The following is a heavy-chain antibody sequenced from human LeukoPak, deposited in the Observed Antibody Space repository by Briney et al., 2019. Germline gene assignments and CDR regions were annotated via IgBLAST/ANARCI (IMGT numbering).Heavy chain of an antibody. D-gene: IGHD3-16*02. CDR1: GFTFSNYA. CDR2: ISNDGSDE. CDR3: ARPTPGEFSFLIDY. Sequence: PGRSLRLSCAASGFTFSNYAMHWVRQAPGQGLEWVANISNDGSDERSADSVKGRFTISRDNSKNTLYLQMNSLRPEDTAVYYCARPTPGEFSFLIDYWGQGTLVTVSS. J-gene: IGHJ4*02. V-gene: IGHV3-30*01.